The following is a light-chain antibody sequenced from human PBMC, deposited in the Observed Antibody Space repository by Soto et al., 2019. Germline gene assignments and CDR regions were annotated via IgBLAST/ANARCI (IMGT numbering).Light chain of an antibody. Sequence: EIQMTQSPSSLSASVGDRLTITCRASQSVRGYLNRYQQKPGKAPQLLIYAASTLQSGVPSRFSGSGSGRDFTLTISSLQPEDFATYYCQQSYSTPFTFGPGTKVDIK. CDR3: QQSYSTPFT. CDR2: AAS. V-gene: IGKV1-39*01. J-gene: IGKJ3*01. CDR1: QSVRGY.